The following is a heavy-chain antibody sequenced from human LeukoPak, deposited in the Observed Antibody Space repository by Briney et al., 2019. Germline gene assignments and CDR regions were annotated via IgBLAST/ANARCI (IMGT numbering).Heavy chain of an antibody. CDR2: IRSKANSYTP. J-gene: IGHJ3*02. CDR3: FRVRFTEYSGGPANTFDI. Sequence: PGGSLRLSCAASLFRLSDHYMDSGSQAPGKGLEWVGRIRSKANSYTPEYAASVKGRFTISRDDSKNSLYLQITSLKTEDPAVYYCFRVRFTEYSGGPANTFDIWGHGTMVTVSS. CDR1: LFRLSDHY. V-gene: IGHV3-72*01. D-gene: IGHD1-26*01.